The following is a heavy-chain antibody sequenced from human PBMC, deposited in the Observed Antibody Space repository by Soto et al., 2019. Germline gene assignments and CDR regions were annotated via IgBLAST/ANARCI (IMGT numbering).Heavy chain of an antibody. D-gene: IGHD3-3*01. Sequence: PGESLKISWQCPEYNFSTYCIAWVRQMPGKGLEWMGINYPGDSDTRYSPSFQGQVTISADKSISTAHLQCSSLKASDTAMYYCARQIRHYDSCSNETYSYGLDVWGQGTTVTVSS. V-gene: IGHV5-51*01. CDR2: NYPGDSDT. CDR1: EYNFSTYC. CDR3: ARQIRHYDSCSNETYSYGLDV. J-gene: IGHJ6*02.